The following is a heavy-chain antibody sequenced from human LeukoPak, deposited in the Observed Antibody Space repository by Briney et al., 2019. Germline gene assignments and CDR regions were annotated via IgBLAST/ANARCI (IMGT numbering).Heavy chain of an antibody. CDR3: TTYYYDSSGYPVDY. V-gene: IGHV3-49*03. CDR1: GFTFGDYA. Sequence: PGGSLRLSCTASGFTFGDYAMSWFRQAPGKGLEWVGFIRSKAYGGTTEYAASVKGRFTISRDDSKSIAYLQMNSLKTEDTAAYYCTTYYYDSSGYPVDYWGQGTLVTVSS. D-gene: IGHD3-22*01. J-gene: IGHJ4*02. CDR2: IRSKAYGGTT.